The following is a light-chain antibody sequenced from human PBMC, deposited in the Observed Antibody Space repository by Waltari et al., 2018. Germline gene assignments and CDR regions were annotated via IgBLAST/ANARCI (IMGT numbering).Light chain of an antibody. CDR1: QSVDNNY. V-gene: IGKV3-20*01. J-gene: IGKJ4*01. CDR3: QHYDRFFPVT. Sequence: EIVLTQSPGTLSLSPRDRATLSRRASQSVDNNYLACYQQKPGQAPRLLNYGTANRTTDIPDRFSGSGSGTDFTLTIIRLEPEDFAVYYCQHYDRFFPVTFGGGTKVEIK. CDR2: GTA.